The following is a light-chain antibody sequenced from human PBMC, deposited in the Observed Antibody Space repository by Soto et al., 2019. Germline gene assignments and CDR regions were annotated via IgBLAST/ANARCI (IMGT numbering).Light chain of an antibody. V-gene: IGLV2-23*01. CDR2: EDS. CDR3: CSYAGSSTSWV. CDR1: SSDAGNYNF. J-gene: IGLJ3*02. Sequence: QSVLTQPASVSGSPGQSITISCTGTSSDAGNYNFVSWYQQHPGKAPKVIIYEDSTRPSGVSNRISGSKSGNTASLTISRLQAEDEADYYCCSYAGSSTSWVFGGGTKLTVL.